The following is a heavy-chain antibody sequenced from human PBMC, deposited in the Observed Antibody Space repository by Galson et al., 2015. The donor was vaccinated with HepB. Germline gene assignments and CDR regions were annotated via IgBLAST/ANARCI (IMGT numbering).Heavy chain of an antibody. V-gene: IGHV4-39*01. CDR1: GGSISSSSYY. J-gene: IGHJ4*02. CDR2: IYYSGST. Sequence: ETLSLTCTVSGGSISSSSYYWGWIRQPPGKGLEWIGSIYYSGSTYYNPSLKSRVTISVDTSKNQFSLKLSSVTAADTAVYYCARQFKEFDYWGQGTLVTVSS. CDR3: ARQFKEFDY.